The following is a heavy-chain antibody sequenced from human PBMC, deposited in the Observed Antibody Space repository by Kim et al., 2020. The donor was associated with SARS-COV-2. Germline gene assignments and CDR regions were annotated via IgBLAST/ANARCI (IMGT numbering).Heavy chain of an antibody. CDR3: ASGDTTMVTFDY. J-gene: IGHJ4*02. D-gene: IGHD5-18*01. V-gene: IGHV1-69*01. Sequence: NFAQKFQGRVTITADESTRTAYMEMRSLRSEDTGVYYCASGDTTMVTFDYWGQGTLVTVSS.